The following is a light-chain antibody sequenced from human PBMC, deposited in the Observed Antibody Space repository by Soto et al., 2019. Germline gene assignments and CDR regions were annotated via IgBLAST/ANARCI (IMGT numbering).Light chain of an antibody. Sequence: QSVLTQPASVSGSPGQSITISCTGTSSDVGGYNYVSWYQQHPGKAPKLMIYGVSNRPSGVSNRFSGSKSGNTASLTVSGLQAEDEADYYCSSYTSSSTDVLFGGGTQLTVL. CDR1: SSDVGGYNY. CDR2: GVS. J-gene: IGLJ2*01. CDR3: SSYTSSSTDVL. V-gene: IGLV2-14*01.